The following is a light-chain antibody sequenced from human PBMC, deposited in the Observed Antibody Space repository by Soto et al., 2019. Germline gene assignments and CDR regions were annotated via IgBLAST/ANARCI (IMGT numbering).Light chain of an antibody. CDR3: TSYAGSDNVI. CDR1: SSDVGGHNY. CDR2: EVI. Sequence: QSALTQPPSASGSPGQSVTISCTGTSSDVGGHNYVSWYQQHPGKAPKLLIYEVIQRPSGVPDRFSGSKYGNTASLTVSGLQAEDEADYYCTSYAGSDNVIFGGGTKLTVL. V-gene: IGLV2-8*01. J-gene: IGLJ2*01.